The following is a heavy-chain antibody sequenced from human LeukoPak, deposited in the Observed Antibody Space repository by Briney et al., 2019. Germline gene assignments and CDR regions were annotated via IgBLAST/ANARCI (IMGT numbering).Heavy chain of an antibody. CDR1: GFTFSSYS. Sequence: GGPLRLSCAASGFTFSSYSMNWVRQAPGKGLEWVSSISSSSSYIYYADSVKGRFTISRDNAKNSLYLQMNSLRAEDTAVYYCATTADYWGSYGWGQGTLVTVSS. J-gene: IGHJ4*02. D-gene: IGHD7-27*01. CDR2: ISSSSSYI. V-gene: IGHV3-21*01. CDR3: ATTADYWGSYG.